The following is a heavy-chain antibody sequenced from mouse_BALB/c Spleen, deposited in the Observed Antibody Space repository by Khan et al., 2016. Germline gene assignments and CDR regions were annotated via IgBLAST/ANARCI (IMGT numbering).Heavy chain of an antibody. CDR1: GFDFSRYW. CDR3: ASAGYYGYLAY. V-gene: IGHV4-1*02. CDR2: INPDSYTI. D-gene: IGHD1-1*01. Sequence: EVKLEESGGGLVHPGGSLKLSCAASGFDFSRYWMSWVRQAPGKGLEWIGEINPDSYTINYTPSLKDKFIISRDNAKNTLYLQMSKVRSEDTALYYCASAGYYGYLAYWGQGTLVTVSA. J-gene: IGHJ3*01.